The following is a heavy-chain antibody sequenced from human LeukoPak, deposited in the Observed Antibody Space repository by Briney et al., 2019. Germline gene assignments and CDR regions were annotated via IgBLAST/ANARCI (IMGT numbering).Heavy chain of an antibody. Sequence: ASVKVSCKASGYTVTGYYMHWVRQAPGQGLEWMGWINPNSGGTNYAQKFQGWVTMTRDTSISTAYMELSRLRSDDTAVYYCARGTYDLYYYGMDVWGQGTTVTVSS. D-gene: IGHD3-16*01. CDR3: ARGTYDLYYYGMDV. CDR1: GYTVTGYY. CDR2: INPNSGGT. V-gene: IGHV1-2*04. J-gene: IGHJ6*02.